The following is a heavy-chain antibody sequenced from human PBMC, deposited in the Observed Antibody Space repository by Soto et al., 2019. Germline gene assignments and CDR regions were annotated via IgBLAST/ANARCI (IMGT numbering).Heavy chain of an antibody. CDR2: INPNSGVT. J-gene: IGHJ5*02. V-gene: IGHV1-2*02. D-gene: IGHD2-15*01. CDR1: GCPLIAYY. Sequence: GXSVKVSCKASGCPLIAYYMHWVRQAPGQGLEWMGWINPNSGVTKYAQKFQGRVTMTSDLSISTAYMELSSLRSDDTAVYYCARHGSEVVEAATGAWFDPWGQGTLVTVSS. CDR3: ARHGSEVVEAATGAWFDP.